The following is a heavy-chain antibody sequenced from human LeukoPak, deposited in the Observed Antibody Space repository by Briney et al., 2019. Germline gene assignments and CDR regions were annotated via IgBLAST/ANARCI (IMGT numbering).Heavy chain of an antibody. CDR3: PSEPGAVASTFDS. D-gene: IGHD6-19*01. CDR2: IWYDGSNK. CDR1: GFTFSSYG. Sequence: GGSLRLSCAASGFTFSSYGMHWVRQAPGKGLEWVAVIWYDGSNKYYADSVKGRFTISRDNSKNTLYLQMNSLRAEDTAVYYCPSEPGAVASTFDSWGPGTLVTVSP. V-gene: IGHV3-33*01. J-gene: IGHJ4*02.